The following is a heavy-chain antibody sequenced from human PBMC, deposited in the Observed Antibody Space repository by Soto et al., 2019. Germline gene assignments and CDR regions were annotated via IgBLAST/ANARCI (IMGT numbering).Heavy chain of an antibody. V-gene: IGHV4-61*03. CDR3: SRMKALSDDFDI. CDR1: CGSVRRDYFY. Sequence: SETLSLTCTVSCGSVRRDYFYWNWIRQSPGKGLEWIGYASYSGTTKYNPSLKSRVNISLDASRDHFSLKLSSVTASDPAVYYCSRMKALSDDFDIWGQGPKVT. J-gene: IGHJ3*02. CDR2: ASYSGTT.